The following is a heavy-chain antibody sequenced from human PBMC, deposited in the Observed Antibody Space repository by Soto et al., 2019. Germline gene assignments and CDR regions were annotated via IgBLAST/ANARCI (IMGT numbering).Heavy chain of an antibody. CDR3: VRDYDSSGYNSDY. Sequence: SGGSLRLSCAASGFTFSSYWMHWVRQVPGKGLVWVSRINSEGTGTIYADSVKGRFTISRDNAKNTLYQQMNSLRAEDTAVYYCVRDYDSSGYNSDYWGQGTPVTVSS. V-gene: IGHV3-74*01. D-gene: IGHD3-22*01. J-gene: IGHJ4*02. CDR2: INSEGTGT. CDR1: GFTFSSYW.